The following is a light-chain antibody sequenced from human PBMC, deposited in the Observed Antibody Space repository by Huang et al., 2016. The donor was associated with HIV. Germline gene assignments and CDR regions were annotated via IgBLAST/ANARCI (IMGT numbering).Light chain of an antibody. CDR3: MQGTHWPQT. J-gene: IGKJ1*01. CDR1: HSLLHSDGNTY. Sequence: DVVLTQSPLSLPVTLGQPASISCKSSHSLLHSDGNTYLNWFLQRPGQSPRRLIYNVSNRDFGVPARFSGSGSVADFTLTISRVEADDIGVYYCMQGTHWPQTFGQGTKVEVK. V-gene: IGKV2-30*02. CDR2: NVS.